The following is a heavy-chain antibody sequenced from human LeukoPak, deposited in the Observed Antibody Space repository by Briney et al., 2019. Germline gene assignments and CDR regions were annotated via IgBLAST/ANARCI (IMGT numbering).Heavy chain of an antibody. Sequence: GASVKVSCKAFGYTFTSNYMHWVRQAPGQGPEWMGVISPSGGSTTYAQKLQGRVTMTTDTSTSTAYMELRSLRSDDTAVYYCARLAPFYYDSSGYYIDYWGQGTLVTVSS. V-gene: IGHV1-46*01. CDR3: ARLAPFYYDSSGYYIDY. CDR1: GYTFTSNY. J-gene: IGHJ4*02. CDR2: ISPSGGST. D-gene: IGHD3-22*01.